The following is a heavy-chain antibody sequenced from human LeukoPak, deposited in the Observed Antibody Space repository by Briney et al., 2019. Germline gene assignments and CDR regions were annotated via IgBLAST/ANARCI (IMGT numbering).Heavy chain of an antibody. CDR3: AKDGDDCIDF. V-gene: IGHV3-30*02. D-gene: IGHD3-22*01. Sequence: GGSLRLSCAASGFTFSSYGMHWVRQAPGKGLEWVAFIRYDGGNQYYADSVKGRFTISRDNSKNTMSLQMNSLRAEDTAVYYCAKDGDDCIDFWGQGTLVTVSS. CDR1: GFTFSSYG. J-gene: IGHJ4*02. CDR2: IRYDGGNQ.